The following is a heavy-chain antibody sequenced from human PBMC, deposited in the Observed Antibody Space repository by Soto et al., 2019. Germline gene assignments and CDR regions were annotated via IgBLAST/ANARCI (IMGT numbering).Heavy chain of an antibody. CDR2: IIPIFGTA. Sequence: ASVKVSCKASGGTFSSYAISWVRQAPGQGLEWMGGIIPIFGTANYAQKFQGRVTITADESTSTAYMELSSLRSEGTAVYYCASGEFGITMIVVVRGEPRTIKRWAFDIWGQGTMVTVSS. J-gene: IGHJ3*02. D-gene: IGHD3-22*01. CDR3: ASGEFGITMIVVVRGEPRTIKRWAFDI. V-gene: IGHV1-69*13. CDR1: GGTFSSYA.